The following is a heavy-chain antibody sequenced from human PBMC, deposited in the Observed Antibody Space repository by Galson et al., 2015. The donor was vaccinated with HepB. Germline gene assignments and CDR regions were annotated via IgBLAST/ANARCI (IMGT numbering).Heavy chain of an antibody. CDR3: ARRSYGDTWFDP. CDR2: MNPNSGNT. J-gene: IGHJ5*02. Sequence: SVKVSCKASVYTFTSYDINWVRQATGQGLEWMGWMNPNSGNTGYAQKFQGRVTMTRNTSISTAYMELSSLRSEDTAVYYCARRSYGDTWFDPWGQGTLVTVSS. D-gene: IGHD3-16*01. CDR1: VYTFTSYD. V-gene: IGHV1-8*01.